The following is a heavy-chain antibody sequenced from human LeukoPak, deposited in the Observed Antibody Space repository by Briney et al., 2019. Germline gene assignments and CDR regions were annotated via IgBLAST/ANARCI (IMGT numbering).Heavy chain of an antibody. J-gene: IGHJ6*03. CDR2: IKQDGSEK. CDR3: ARDESITIFGVAFYYYMDV. Sequence: VQPGRSLRLSCAASGFTFSSYGMHWVRQAPGKGLEWVANIKQDGSEKYYVDSVKGRFTISRDNAKNSLYLQMNSLRAEDTAVYYCARDESITIFGVAFYYYMDVWGKGTTVTVSS. D-gene: IGHD3-3*01. V-gene: IGHV3-7*01. CDR1: GFTFSSYG.